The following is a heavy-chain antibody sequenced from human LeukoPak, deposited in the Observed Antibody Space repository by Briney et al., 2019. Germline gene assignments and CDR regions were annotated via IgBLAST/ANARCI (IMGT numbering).Heavy chain of an antibody. CDR3: AKATVAVPSFDAFDI. D-gene: IGHD2-21*01. CDR2: IWYDGSNK. Sequence: GGSLRLSCAASGFTFSSYGMHWVRQAPGKGLEWVAVIWYDGSNKYYADSVKGRFTISRDNSKNTLYLQMNSLRAEDTAVYYCAKATVAVPSFDAFDIWGQGTMVTVSS. V-gene: IGHV3-33*06. CDR1: GFTFSSYG. J-gene: IGHJ3*02.